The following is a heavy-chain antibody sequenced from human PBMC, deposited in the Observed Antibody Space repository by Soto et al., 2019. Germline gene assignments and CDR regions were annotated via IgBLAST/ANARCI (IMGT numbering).Heavy chain of an antibody. Sequence: EVQLVGSGGGLVKPGGSLRLSCAASGFTFSSYTMNWVRQAPGKGLEWVSSISSSSNYIYYADSVRGRFTISRDNAKNSVYLQMNSLRAEDTAVYSCARDPFGAYGMDVWGQGTTVTVSS. CDR3: ARDPFGAYGMDV. D-gene: IGHD3-16*01. CDR2: ISSSSNYI. CDR1: GFTFSSYT. J-gene: IGHJ6*02. V-gene: IGHV3-21*06.